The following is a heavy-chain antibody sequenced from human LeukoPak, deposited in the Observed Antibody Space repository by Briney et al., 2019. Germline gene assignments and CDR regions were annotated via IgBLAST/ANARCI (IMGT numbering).Heavy chain of an antibody. J-gene: IGHJ4*02. V-gene: IGHV4-39*01. CDR1: GYSISSSNW. CDR3: ARLGGSSWPYYFDY. D-gene: IGHD6-13*01. Sequence: PSDTLSLTCAVSGYSISSSNWWGWIRQPPGKGLEWIGSIYYSGSTYYNPSLKSRVTISVDTSKNQFSLKLSSVTAADTAVYYCARLGGSSWPYYFDYWGQGTLVTVSS. CDR2: IYYSGST.